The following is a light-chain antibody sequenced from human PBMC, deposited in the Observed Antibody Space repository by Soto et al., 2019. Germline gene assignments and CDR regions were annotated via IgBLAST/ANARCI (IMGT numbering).Light chain of an antibody. Sequence: EIVMTQSPATLSVSPGERATLSCRASQSVSSNFAWYQQKPGQAPRLLIYDASTRATGIPGRFSGSGSGTDFTLTISNLQSEDFAVYYCQQYNNGPLTFGGGTKVEIK. J-gene: IGKJ4*01. CDR3: QQYNNGPLT. CDR2: DAS. V-gene: IGKV3-15*01. CDR1: QSVSSN.